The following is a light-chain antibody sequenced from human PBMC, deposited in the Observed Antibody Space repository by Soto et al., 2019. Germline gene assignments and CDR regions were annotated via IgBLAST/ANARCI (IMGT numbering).Light chain of an antibody. CDR3: QQRSNWPPYT. Sequence: EIVWTQSPATLSLSPGVRATLSCRASQSVSSYLDWYQQKPGQAPRLLIYDASNRATGIPDRFSGSGSGTDFTLTISSLEPEDFAVYYCQQRSNWPPYTFGQGTKLEIK. J-gene: IGKJ2*01. V-gene: IGKV3-11*01. CDR2: DAS. CDR1: QSVSSY.